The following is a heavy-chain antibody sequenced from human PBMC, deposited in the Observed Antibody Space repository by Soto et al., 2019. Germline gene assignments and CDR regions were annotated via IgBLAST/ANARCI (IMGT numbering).Heavy chain of an antibody. J-gene: IGHJ6*01. Sequence: QVQLVESGGDLVKPGGSLRLSCAASGFTFSNYYMTWIRQAPGKGLEWISYISDTGKTIYYADSVKGRFTISRDNAKKSLYLQMNSLRAEDTAVYYCARDQGDYVRGNYRHYGLDVW. CDR1: GFTFSNYY. CDR3: ARDQGDYVRGNYRHYGLDV. V-gene: IGHV3-11*01. CDR2: ISDTGKTI. D-gene: IGHD3-16*02.